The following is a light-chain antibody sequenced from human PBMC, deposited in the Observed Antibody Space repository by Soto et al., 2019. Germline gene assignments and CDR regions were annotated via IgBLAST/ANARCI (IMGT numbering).Light chain of an antibody. J-gene: IGKJ4*01. CDR3: QQRSNWPLT. CDR2: DAS. Sequence: EFVFTQSPATLSLSPGERATLSCRASQSVSSSLAWYQQKPGQAPRLFIYDASNRATGIPARFSGSGSGTDFTLTISSLEPEDFAVYYCQQRSNWPLTFGGGTKVDIK. CDR1: QSVSSS. V-gene: IGKV3-11*01.